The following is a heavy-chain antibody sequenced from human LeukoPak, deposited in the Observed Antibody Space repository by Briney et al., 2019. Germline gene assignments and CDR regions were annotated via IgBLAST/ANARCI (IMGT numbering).Heavy chain of an antibody. J-gene: IGHJ4*02. CDR2: IKEDGSEK. CDR1: GITLSRSW. V-gene: IGHV3-7*04. D-gene: IGHD2-15*01. Sequence: GGSLRLSCAASGITLSRSWMSWVRQAPGKGLEWVAFIKEDGSEKYYVDSVKGRSTISRENAETSLYLQMNSLRAEDTAVYYCARDRGGRTGLDDWGQGTLVTVSS. CDR3: ARDRGGRTGLDD.